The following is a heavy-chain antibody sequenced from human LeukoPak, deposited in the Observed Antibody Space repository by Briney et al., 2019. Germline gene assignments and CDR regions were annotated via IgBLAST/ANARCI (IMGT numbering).Heavy chain of an antibody. CDR1: GFTFSSYA. CDR2: ISYDGSNK. Sequence: GGSLRLSCAASGFTFSSYAMHWVRQAPGKGLEWVAVISYDGSNKYYADSVKGRFTISRDNSKNTLYLQMNSLRAEDTAVYYCAREYYDILTAYQGFDPWGQGTLVTVSS. V-gene: IGHV3-30-3*01. CDR3: AREYYDILTAYQGFDP. J-gene: IGHJ5*02. D-gene: IGHD3-9*01.